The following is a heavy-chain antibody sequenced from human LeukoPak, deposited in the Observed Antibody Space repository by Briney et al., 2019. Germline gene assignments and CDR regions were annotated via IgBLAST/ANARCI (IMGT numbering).Heavy chain of an antibody. Sequence: GRSLRLSCAASGFTFDDYAMHWVRQAPGKGLEWVSGISWNSGSIGYADSVEGRFTISRDNAKNSLYLQMNSLRAEDTALYYCAKDNEYCSSTSCYGVRRYPFDAFDIWGKGTMVTVSS. CDR3: AKDNEYCSSTSCYGVRRYPFDAFDI. CDR1: GFTFDDYA. J-gene: IGHJ3*02. V-gene: IGHV3-9*01. D-gene: IGHD2-2*01. CDR2: ISWNSGSI.